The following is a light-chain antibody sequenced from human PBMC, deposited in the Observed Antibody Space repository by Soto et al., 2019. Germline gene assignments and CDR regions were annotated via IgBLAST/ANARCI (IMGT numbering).Light chain of an antibody. V-gene: IGKV1-5*01. J-gene: IGKJ1*01. CDR2: DAS. Sequence: DIQMTPSPSTLSASVVDRVTITCRASQSISSWLAWYQQKPGKAPKLLIYDASSLESGVPSRFSGSGSGTEFTLTITSLQPDDFSTYYCQQYNSFSGTFGPGTKVDIK. CDR3: QQYNSFSGT. CDR1: QSISSW.